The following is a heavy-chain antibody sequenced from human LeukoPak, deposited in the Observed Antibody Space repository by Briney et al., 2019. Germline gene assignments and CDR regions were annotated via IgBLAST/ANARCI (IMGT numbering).Heavy chain of an antibody. V-gene: IGHV4-59*12. Sequence: SETLSLTCTVSGGSISSYYWSWIRQPPGKGLEWIGYIYYSGSTNYNPSLKSRVTISVDTSKNQFSLKLSSVTAADTAVYYCARSGEPFDYWGQGTLVTVSS. CDR2: IYYSGST. CDR3: ARSGEPFDY. CDR1: GGSISSYY. J-gene: IGHJ4*02. D-gene: IGHD1-14*01.